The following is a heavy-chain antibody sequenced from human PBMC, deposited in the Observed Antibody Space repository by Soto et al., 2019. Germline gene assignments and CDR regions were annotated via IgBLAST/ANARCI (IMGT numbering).Heavy chain of an antibody. D-gene: IGHD2-15*01. V-gene: IGHV1-3*01. CDR2: INAGNGNT. CDR3: ARRLVVAATRDYFDY. CDR1: GYTFTSYA. Sequence: GVSVKVSCKASGYTFTSYAMHWVRQAPGQRLEWMGWINAGNGNTKYSQKFQGRVTITRDTSASTAYMELSSLRSEDTAVYYCARRLVVAATRDYFDYWGQGTLVTVS. J-gene: IGHJ4*02.